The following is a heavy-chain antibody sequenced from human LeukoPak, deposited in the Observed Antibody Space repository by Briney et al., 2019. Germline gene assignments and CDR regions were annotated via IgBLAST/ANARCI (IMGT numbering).Heavy chain of an antibody. V-gene: IGHV3-21*01. J-gene: IGHJ4*02. Sequence: GGSLRLSCAASGFSFSRYSMNWVRQAPGKGLEWVSFIDSDSTYIYYADSVKGRFTISRDNAKNSVYLQMNSLRVEDTAIYYCASSLAVALYYFDYWGQGTLVTVSS. CDR1: GFSFSRYS. CDR2: IDSDSTYI. CDR3: ASSLAVALYYFDY. D-gene: IGHD6-19*01.